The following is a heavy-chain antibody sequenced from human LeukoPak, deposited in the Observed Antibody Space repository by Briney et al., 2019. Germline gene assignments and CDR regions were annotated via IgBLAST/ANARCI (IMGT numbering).Heavy chain of an antibody. V-gene: IGHV3-48*03. CDR3: ARTTSFDY. CDR1: GFTFTSYE. D-gene: IGHD1-1*01. J-gene: IGHJ4*02. CDR2: ITISGSTI. Sequence: GGSLRLSCAASGFTFTSYEMNWVRQAPGKGLEWVSYITISGSTIYDADSVKGRFTISRDNAKNSLYLQMNSLRAEDTAVYYCARTTSFDYWGQGTLVTVSS.